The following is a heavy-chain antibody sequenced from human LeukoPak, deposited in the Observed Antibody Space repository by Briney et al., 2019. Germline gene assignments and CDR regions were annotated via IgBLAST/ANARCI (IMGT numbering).Heavy chain of an antibody. Sequence: QPGGSLRLSCVTSGFTFSTYAMSWVRQAPGKGLEWVPAISGSGGSTYYADSVKGRFTISRDNSKNTLYLQMNSLRAEDTALYYCAMGLAGYYFDYWGQGTLVTVSS. CDR2: ISGSGGST. D-gene: IGHD2-8*01. CDR3: AMGLAGYYFDY. V-gene: IGHV3-23*01. CDR1: GFTFSTYA. J-gene: IGHJ4*02.